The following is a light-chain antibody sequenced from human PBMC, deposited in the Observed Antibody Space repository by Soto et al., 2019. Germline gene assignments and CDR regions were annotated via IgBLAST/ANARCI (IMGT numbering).Light chain of an antibody. Sequence: IVYTQSAAVLSESPGARATLSCRVTQSGSTNLAWYQQKPGQAPRLLIYRAATKATGSPASFCRSRSETEFSLTISSLQSEDFARYYCQQYYNWPPKTFGPGTKVDIK. V-gene: IGKV3-15*01. J-gene: IGKJ3*01. CDR3: QQYYNWPPKT. CDR2: RAA. CDR1: QSGSTN.